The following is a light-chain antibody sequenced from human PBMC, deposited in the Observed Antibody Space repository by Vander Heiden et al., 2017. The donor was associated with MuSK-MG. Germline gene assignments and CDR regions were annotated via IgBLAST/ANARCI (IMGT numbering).Light chain of an antibody. CDR1: QSISSY. V-gene: IGKV1-39*01. J-gene: IGKJ1*01. Sequence: IQMTQSPSSLSASVGDRVTITCRASQSISSYLNWYQQKPGKAPKLLIYAASSLQSGVPSRLIGSGSGTEFTLTISSRQPEEFTTYYCQQNDSTPPATFGQGTKVEIK. CDR2: AAS. CDR3: QQNDSTPPAT.